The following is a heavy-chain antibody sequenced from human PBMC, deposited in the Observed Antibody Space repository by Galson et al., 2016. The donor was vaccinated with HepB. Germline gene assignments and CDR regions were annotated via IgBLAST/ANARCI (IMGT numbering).Heavy chain of an antibody. CDR2: DSMDGRRK. D-gene: IGHD2/OR15-2a*01. J-gene: IGHJ4*02. CDR3: AKRHEYCPPVGCSVDS. CDR1: GFTFSTSG. V-gene: IGHV3-30*18. Sequence: SLRLSCAISGFTFSTSGMTWVRQAPGKGLEWVAADSMDGRRKFYADSVKGRFTISRDNSNNMLFLQMSSLRVDDTAVYYCAKRHEYCPPVGCSVDSWGQGTLVSVSS.